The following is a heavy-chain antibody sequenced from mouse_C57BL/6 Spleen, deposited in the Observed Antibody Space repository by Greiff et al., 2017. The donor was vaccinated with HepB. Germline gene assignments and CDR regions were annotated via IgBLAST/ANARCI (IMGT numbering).Heavy chain of an antibody. J-gene: IGHJ2*01. CDR3: TRDAGGSSYFDY. V-gene: IGHV5-9-1*02. Sequence: EVKLVESGAGLVKPGGSLKLSCAASGFTFSSYAMSWVRQTPEKRLEWVAYISSGGDYIYYADTVKGRFTISRDNARNTRYLQMSSLKSEDTAMYYCTRDAGGSSYFDYWGQGTTLTVSS. D-gene: IGHD1-1*01. CDR2: ISSGGDYI. CDR1: GFTFSSYA.